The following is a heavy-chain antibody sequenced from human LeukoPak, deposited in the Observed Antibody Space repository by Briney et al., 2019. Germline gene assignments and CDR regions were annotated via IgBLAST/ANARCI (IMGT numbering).Heavy chain of an antibody. V-gene: IGHV3-30*18. D-gene: IGHD4-17*01. Sequence: GGSLRLSCAASGFTFSSYGMLWVRQAPGKGLEWVAVISYDGSNKYYADSVKGRFTISRDNSKNTLYLQRNSLRAEDTAVYYCAKDLAMGFPYGDIDYWGQGTLVTVSS. CDR3: AKDLAMGFPYGDIDY. CDR2: ISYDGSNK. CDR1: GFTFSSYG. J-gene: IGHJ4*02.